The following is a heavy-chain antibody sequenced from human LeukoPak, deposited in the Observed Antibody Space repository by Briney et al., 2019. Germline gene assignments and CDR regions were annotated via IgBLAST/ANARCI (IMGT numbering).Heavy chain of an antibody. CDR3: AREGALDDAFDI. CDR2: ISAYNGNT. Sequence: ASVKVSCKASGYTFTSYNINWVRQANGQGLEWMGWISAYNGNTNYAQKLQGRVTMTTDTSTSTTYMELRSLRSDDTAVYYCAREGALDDAFDIWGQGTMVTVSS. J-gene: IGHJ3*02. CDR1: GYTFTSYN. D-gene: IGHD1-1*01. V-gene: IGHV1-18*01.